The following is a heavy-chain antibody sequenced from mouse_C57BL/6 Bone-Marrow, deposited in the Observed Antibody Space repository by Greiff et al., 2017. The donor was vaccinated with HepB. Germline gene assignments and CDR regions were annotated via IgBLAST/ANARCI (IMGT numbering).Heavy chain of an antibody. J-gene: IGHJ4*01. V-gene: IGHV1-64*01. D-gene: IGHD3-2*01. CDR3: ARSTARGYDY. CDR2: IHPNSGST. Sequence: QVQLQQPGAELVKPGASVKLSCKASGYTFTSYWMHWVKQRPEQGLEWIGMIHPNSGSTNYNEKFKSKATLTVDKSSSTAYMQLSSLTSEDSAVYYCARSTARGYDYWGQGTSVTVSS. CDR1: GYTFTSYW.